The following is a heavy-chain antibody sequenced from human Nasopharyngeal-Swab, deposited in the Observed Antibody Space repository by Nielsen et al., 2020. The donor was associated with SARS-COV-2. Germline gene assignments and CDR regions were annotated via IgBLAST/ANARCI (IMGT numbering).Heavy chain of an antibody. V-gene: IGHV4-59*01. CDR2: IYYSGST. CDR3: ARDPNGGFDP. D-gene: IGHD3-10*01. Sequence: SETLSLTCTVSGGSISSYYWSWIRRPPGKGLEWIGYIYYSGSTNYNPSLKSRVTISVDTSKNQFSLKLSSVTAADTAVYYCARDPNGGFDPWGQGTLVTVSS. J-gene: IGHJ5*02. CDR1: GGSISSYY.